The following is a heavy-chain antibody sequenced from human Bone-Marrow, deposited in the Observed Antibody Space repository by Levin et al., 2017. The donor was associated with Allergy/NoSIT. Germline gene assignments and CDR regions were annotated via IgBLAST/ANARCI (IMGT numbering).Heavy chain of an antibody. CDR3: AKDRGYSYGPFDY. CDR2: ISYDGSNK. Sequence: LSLTCAASGFTFSSYGMHWVRQAPGKGLEWVAVISYDGSNKYYADSVKGRFTISRDNSKNTLYLQMNSLRAEDTAVYYCAKDRGYSYGPFDYCGQGTLVTVSS. CDR1: GFTFSSYG. V-gene: IGHV3-30*18. D-gene: IGHD5-18*01. J-gene: IGHJ4*02.